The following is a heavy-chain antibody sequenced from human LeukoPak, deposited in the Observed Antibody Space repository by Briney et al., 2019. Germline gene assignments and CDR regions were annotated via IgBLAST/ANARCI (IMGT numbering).Heavy chain of an antibody. CDR2: IYYSGST. CDR1: GGSISSYY. CDR3: ARERGSEGAFDI. D-gene: IGHD6-25*01. J-gene: IGHJ3*02. Sequence: SETLSLTCTVSGGSISSYYWSRIRQPPGKGLEWIGYIYYSGSTNYNPSLKSRVTISVDTSKNQFSLKLSSVTAADTAVYYCARERGSEGAFDIWGQGTMVTVSS. V-gene: IGHV4-59*01.